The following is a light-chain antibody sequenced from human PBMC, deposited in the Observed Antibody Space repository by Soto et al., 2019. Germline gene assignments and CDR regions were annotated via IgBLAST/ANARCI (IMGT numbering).Light chain of an antibody. CDR2: GAS. CDR3: QQYNNWPRT. Sequence: EIVMTQSPATLSVSPGERATLSCRASQNVNNNLAWYQEKPGQATRLLISGASARAPGIPARFSGSGSGTEFSLTINTLQSEDFAVYYCQQYNNWPRTFGQGTKLEIK. CDR1: QNVNNN. V-gene: IGKV3-15*01. J-gene: IGKJ2*02.